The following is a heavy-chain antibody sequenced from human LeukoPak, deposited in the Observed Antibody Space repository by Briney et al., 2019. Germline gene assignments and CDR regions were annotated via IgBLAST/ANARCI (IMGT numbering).Heavy chain of an antibody. V-gene: IGHV3-49*03. J-gene: IGHJ4*02. D-gene: IGHD3-9*01. Sequence: GGSLRPSCTASGFTFGDYAMSWFRQAPGKGLEWVGFIRSKAYGGTTEYAASVKGRFTISRDDSKSIAYLQMNSLKTEDTAVYYCTISLDDILTGPYFDYWGQGTLVTVSS. CDR3: TISLDDILTGPYFDY. CDR2: IRSKAYGGTT. CDR1: GFTFGDYA.